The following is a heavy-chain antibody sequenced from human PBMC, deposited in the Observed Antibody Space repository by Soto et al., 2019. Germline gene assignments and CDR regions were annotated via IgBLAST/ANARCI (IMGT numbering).Heavy chain of an antibody. J-gene: IGHJ6*02. Sequence: ASVKVSCKASGYTFTSYGISWVRQAPGQGLEWMGWISAYNGNTNYAQKLQGRVTMTTDTSTSTAYMELRSLRSDDTAVYYCARYNAVFYYYYGMDVWGQGTTVTV. V-gene: IGHV1-18*01. CDR2: ISAYNGNT. CDR1: GYTFTSYG. D-gene: IGHD1-20*01. CDR3: ARYNAVFYYYYGMDV.